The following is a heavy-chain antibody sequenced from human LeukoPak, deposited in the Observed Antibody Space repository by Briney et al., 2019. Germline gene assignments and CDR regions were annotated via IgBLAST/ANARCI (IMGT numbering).Heavy chain of an antibody. CDR2: ISSSGSTI. V-gene: IGHV3-11*04. CDR1: GFTFSDYY. CDR3: ARDGITMVRARIGSYYYYYYMDV. Sequence: GGSLRLSCAASGFTFSDYYMSWIRQAPGKGLEWVSYISSSGSTIYYADSVKGRFTISRDNAKNSLYLQMNSLRAEDTAVYYCARDGITMVRARIGSYYYYYYMDVWGKGTTVTISS. J-gene: IGHJ6*03. D-gene: IGHD3-10*01.